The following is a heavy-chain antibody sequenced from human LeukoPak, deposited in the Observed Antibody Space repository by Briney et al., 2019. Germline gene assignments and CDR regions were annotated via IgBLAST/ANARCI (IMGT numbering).Heavy chain of an antibody. J-gene: IGHJ4*02. CDR2: ISAYNGNT. Sequence: ASVKASCKASGYTFTSYGISWVRQAPGQGLEWMGWISAYNGNTNYAQKLQGRVTMTTDTSTSTAYMELRSLRSDDTAVYYCAREGSETWYYYDSSGYYSFDYWGQGTLVTVSS. CDR3: AREGSETWYYYDSSGYYSFDY. CDR1: GYTFTSYG. D-gene: IGHD3-22*01. V-gene: IGHV1-18*01.